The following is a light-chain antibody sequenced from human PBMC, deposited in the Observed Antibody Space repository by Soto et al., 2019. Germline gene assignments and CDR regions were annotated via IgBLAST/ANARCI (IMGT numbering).Light chain of an antibody. J-gene: IGKJ2*01. Sequence: EIVLSQSPGTLSWSPGKRATLSCRASQSISSGHLAWYQQKRDQAPRLLIYAASSRATGTPDRFSGSGSGTDFTLTINRLEPEDFAVYYCQVFGSSPLMYTFGQGAKLEIK. CDR1: QSISSGH. CDR2: AAS. CDR3: QVFGSSPLMYT. V-gene: IGKV3-20*01.